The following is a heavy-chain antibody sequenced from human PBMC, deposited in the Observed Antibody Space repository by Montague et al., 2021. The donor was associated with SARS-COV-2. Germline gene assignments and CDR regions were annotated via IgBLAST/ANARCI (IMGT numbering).Heavy chain of an antibody. CDR1: GDSVSSNIAT. Sequence: CAISGDSVSSNIATWNWIRQSPSRGLEWLVRTYYRSKWYNDYAVSVKSRVIINPDTSNNRISLQLNSVTPEDTAVYYCARAYCGGDCYFYWYFDLWGRGTLVTVSS. V-gene: IGHV6-1*01. D-gene: IGHD2-21*02. CDR3: ARAYCGGDCYFYWYFDL. J-gene: IGHJ2*01. CDR2: TYYRSKWYN.